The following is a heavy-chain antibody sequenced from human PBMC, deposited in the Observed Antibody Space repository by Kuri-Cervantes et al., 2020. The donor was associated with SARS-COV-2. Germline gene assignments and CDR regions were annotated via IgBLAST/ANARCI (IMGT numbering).Heavy chain of an antibody. J-gene: IGHJ4*02. CDR3: ARGGYSSSWYSDY. V-gene: IGHV3-21*01. CDR1: GFTFSDYY. D-gene: IGHD6-13*01. CDR2: ISSSSSYI. Sequence: GSLRLSCAASGFTFSDYYMNWVRQAPGKGLEWVSSISSSSSYIYYADSVKGRFTISRDNAKNSLYLQMNSLRAEDTAVYYCARGGYSSSWYSDYWGQGTLVTVSS.